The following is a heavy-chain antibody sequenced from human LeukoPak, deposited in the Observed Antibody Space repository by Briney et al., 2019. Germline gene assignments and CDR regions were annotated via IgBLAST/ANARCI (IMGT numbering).Heavy chain of an antibody. Sequence: ASVKVSCKASGYTFTSYDINWVRQATGQGLEWMGWMNPSSGNTGYAQKFQGRVTMTRNTSINTAYMELSSLRSEDTAVYYCARVHIVVAGAFDIWGQGTMVTVSS. D-gene: IGHD2-15*01. CDR1: GYTFTSYD. J-gene: IGHJ3*02. CDR2: MNPSSGNT. V-gene: IGHV1-8*01. CDR3: ARVHIVVAGAFDI.